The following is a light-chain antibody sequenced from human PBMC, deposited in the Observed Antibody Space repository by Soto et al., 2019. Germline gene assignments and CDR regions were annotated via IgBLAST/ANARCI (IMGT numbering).Light chain of an antibody. Sequence: VWSQSPATLSVSPGERDTFSCRASQSVTTNLPWYHQKPGQSPRLLMSDASTGASGIPPRFSGSGSGTEFTLTIDRLQSADFAVYYCQQYDRWPVTFGGGTKVEIK. V-gene: IGKV3-15*01. CDR3: QQYDRWPVT. CDR1: QSVTTN. J-gene: IGKJ4*01. CDR2: DAS.